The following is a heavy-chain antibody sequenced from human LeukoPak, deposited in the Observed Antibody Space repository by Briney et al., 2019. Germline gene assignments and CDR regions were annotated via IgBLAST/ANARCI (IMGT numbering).Heavy chain of an antibody. Sequence: GGSLRLSCAASGFTFNTYALSWVRQAPGKGLEWVSTINRDGPTFHADSVKGRFTISRDNSRNTLYLQMNSLRAEDTAVYYCGRGGYDMYDWGQGTTVSVSS. V-gene: IGHV3-66*01. J-gene: IGHJ6*02. CDR1: GFTFNTYA. CDR2: INRDGPT. D-gene: IGHD2-2*01. CDR3: GRGGYDMYD.